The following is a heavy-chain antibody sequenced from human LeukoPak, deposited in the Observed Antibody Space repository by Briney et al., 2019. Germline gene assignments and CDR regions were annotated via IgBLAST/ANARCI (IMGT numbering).Heavy chain of an antibody. J-gene: IGHJ5*02. D-gene: IGHD2/OR15-2a*01. CDR2: FDPEDGEP. CDR1: GSTLTELS. Sequence: GASVKVSCKVSGSTLTELSMHRVRQAPGEGLEWMGGFDPEDGEPNYAQKFQGRVTMTEDTSTDTVHMELSSLRSEDTAVYYCATDFLGFDPWGQGTLVTVSS. CDR3: ATDFLGFDP. V-gene: IGHV1-24*01.